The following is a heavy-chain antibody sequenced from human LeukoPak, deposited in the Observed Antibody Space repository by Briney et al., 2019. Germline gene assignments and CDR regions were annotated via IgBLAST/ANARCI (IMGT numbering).Heavy chain of an antibody. CDR2: IYHSGST. CDR3: ARRGYCSSTSCSYYYYYYMDV. CDR1: GGSISSYY. Sequence: SETLSLTCTVSGGSISSYYWSWIRQPPGKGLEWIGSIYHSGSTYYNPSLKSRVTISVDTSKNQFSLKLSSVTAADTAVYYCARRGYCSSTSCSYYYYYYMDVWGKGTTVTVSS. V-gene: IGHV4-59*08. J-gene: IGHJ6*03. D-gene: IGHD2-2*01.